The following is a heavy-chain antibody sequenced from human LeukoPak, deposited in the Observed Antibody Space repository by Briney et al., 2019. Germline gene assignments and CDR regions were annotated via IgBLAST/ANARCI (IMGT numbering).Heavy chain of an antibody. Sequence: GGSLRLSCAASGFTLSSYDIHWVRQATGKGLEWVSAIDTAGDTYYPGSVKGRFTISRENAKNSLYLQMNSLRAGDTAVYYCARVGPGGSGNYYLYDYWGQGTLVTVSS. V-gene: IGHV3-13*01. D-gene: IGHD3-10*01. CDR1: GFTLSSYD. J-gene: IGHJ4*02. CDR3: ARVGPGGSGNYYLYDY. CDR2: IDTAGDT.